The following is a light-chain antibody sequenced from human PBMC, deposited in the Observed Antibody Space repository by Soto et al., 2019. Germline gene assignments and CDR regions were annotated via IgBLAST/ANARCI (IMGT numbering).Light chain of an antibody. CDR2: AAS. J-gene: IGKJ5*01. V-gene: IGKV1-39*01. CDR3: QQSYSTPIT. CDR1: QSISSY. Sequence: DIQMTQSQSSLSASVGDRVTITFRASQSISSYLNWYQQKPGKAPKLLIYAASSLQSGVPSRFSGSGSGTDFTPTISSLQPEDFATYYCQQSYSTPITFGHGTRLEI.